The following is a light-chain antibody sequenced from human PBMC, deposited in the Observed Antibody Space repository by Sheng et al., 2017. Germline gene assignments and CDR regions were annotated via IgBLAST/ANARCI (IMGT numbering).Light chain of an antibody. CDR1: QSVSSN. J-gene: IGKJ1*01. CDR3: QHYYNWPRT. Sequence: EIVMTQSPATLSVSPGERATLSCRASQSVSSNLAWYQQKPGQAPRVLISRASTRAPGIPARFSGSGSGTEFTLTISSLQPEDFAFYYCQHYYNWPRTFGQGTKVEIK. CDR2: RAS. V-gene: IGKV3-15*01.